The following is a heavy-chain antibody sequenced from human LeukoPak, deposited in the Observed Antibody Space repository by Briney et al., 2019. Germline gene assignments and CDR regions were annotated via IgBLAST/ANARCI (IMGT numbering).Heavy chain of an antibody. CDR1: GASISSHY. V-gene: IGHV4-59*11. D-gene: IGHD3/OR15-3a*01. CDR2: TSGSI. CDR3: ARVLAIFGLDTTDFYMDV. J-gene: IGHJ6*03. Sequence: KPSETLSLTCAVSGASISSHYWSWIRQPPGKGLEWIGYTSGSISDNPSLKSRVAVSVDPSQNQVSLSLTSVTAADTAVYYCARVLAIFGLDTTDFYMDVWGKGTTVTVSS.